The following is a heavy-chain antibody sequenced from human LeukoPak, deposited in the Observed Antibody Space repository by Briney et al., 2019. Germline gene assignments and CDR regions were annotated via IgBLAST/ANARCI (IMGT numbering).Heavy chain of an antibody. CDR3: ARHSSSFQNDAFDI. V-gene: IGHV4-39*07. CDR2: IYYSGST. D-gene: IGHD6-6*01. J-gene: IGHJ3*02. CDR1: GGSISSSSYY. Sequence: PSETLSLTCTVSGGSISSSSYYWGWIRQPPGKGLEWIGSIYYSGSTNYNPSLKSRVTISVDTSKNQFSLKLSSVTAADTAVYYCARHSSSFQNDAFDIWGQGTMVTVSS.